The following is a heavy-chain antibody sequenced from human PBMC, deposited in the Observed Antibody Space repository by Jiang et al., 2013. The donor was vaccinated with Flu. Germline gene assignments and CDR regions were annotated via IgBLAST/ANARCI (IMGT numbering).Heavy chain of an antibody. CDR3: ARXPGGYPWYDSSGPGGYYFDY. V-gene: IGHV4-59*01. CDR2: IYYSGST. D-gene: IGHD3-22*01. J-gene: IGHJ4*02. Sequence: GLEWIGYIYYSGSTNXNPPSRVRVTISVDTSKNQFSLKLSSVTAADTAVYYCARXPGGYPWYDSSGPGGYYFDYWGQGTLVTVSS.